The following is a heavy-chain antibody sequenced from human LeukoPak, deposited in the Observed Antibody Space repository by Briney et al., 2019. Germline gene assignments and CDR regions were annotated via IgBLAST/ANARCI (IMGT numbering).Heavy chain of an antibody. D-gene: IGHD3-16*01. J-gene: IGHJ4*02. CDR1: GGSISSASSY. CDR2: IYYSGSA. Sequence: SEALYLTCTVSGGSISSASSYWGWIRQPPGKGLEWIGNIYYSGSAYYNPSLKRGVTISVDTSKNRFSLKLSSVTAADTAVYYCARRLDGGFDYWGQGTLVTVSS. V-gene: IGHV4-39*01. CDR3: ARRLDGGFDY.